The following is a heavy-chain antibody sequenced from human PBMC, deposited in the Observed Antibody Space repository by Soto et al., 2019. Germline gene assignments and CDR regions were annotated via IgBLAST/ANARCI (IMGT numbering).Heavy chain of an antibody. Sequence: QVQLVQSGAEMKKPGASVKVSCKASGYTFTSYDINWVRQATGQGPEWMGWMNPDSGHTGYARKFRDRISMTRNTSITTAYMELTSLRSDDTAIYYCARGRVRSSSSNYFDPWGRGTLVTVSS. V-gene: IGHV1-8*01. CDR3: ARGRVRSSSSNYFDP. CDR1: GYTFTSYD. J-gene: IGHJ5*02. CDR2: MNPDSGHT. D-gene: IGHD6-6*01.